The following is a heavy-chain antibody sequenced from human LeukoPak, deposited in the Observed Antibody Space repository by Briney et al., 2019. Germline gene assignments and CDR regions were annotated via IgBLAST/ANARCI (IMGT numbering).Heavy chain of an antibody. D-gene: IGHD6-13*01. CDR2: IYYSGSI. J-gene: IGHJ4*02. CDR1: GGSISSYY. V-gene: IGHV4-59*01. Sequence: SETLSLTCTVSGGSISSYYWSWIRQPPGKGLEWIGYIYYSGSINYNPSLKSRVTISVDTSKNQSSLKLSSVTAADTAVYYCARLGYTSSWYVDYWGQGTLVTVSS. CDR3: ARLGYTSSWYVDY.